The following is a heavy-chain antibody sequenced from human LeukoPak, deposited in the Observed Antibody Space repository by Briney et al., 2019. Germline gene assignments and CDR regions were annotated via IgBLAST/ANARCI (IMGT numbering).Heavy chain of an antibody. Sequence: SXXXXXXTFSSYWMHWVRQAPXKGLVWVXXXNSDGSSTSYADSVKGRFTISRDNAKNTLYLQMNSLRAEDTAVYYCARGPHYYGSGSYPPDYWGQGTLVTVSS. CDR3: ARGPHYYGSGSYPPDY. J-gene: IGHJ4*02. D-gene: IGHD3-10*01. V-gene: IGHV3-74*01. CDR2: XNSDGSST. CDR1: XXTFSSYW.